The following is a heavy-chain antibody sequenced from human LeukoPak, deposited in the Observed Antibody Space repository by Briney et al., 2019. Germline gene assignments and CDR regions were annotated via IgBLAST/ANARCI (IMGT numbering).Heavy chain of an antibody. CDR3: ERGNTAMVPGYYYYGMDV. Sequence: ASVKVSCKASGYTFTSYYMHWVRQAPGQGLEWMGIINPSGGSTSYAQKFQGRVTMTRDTSTSTVYMELSSVTAADTAVYYCERGNTAMVPGYYYYGMDVWGQGTTVTVSS. D-gene: IGHD5-18*01. CDR1: GYTFTSYY. J-gene: IGHJ6*02. V-gene: IGHV1-46*01. CDR2: INPSGGST.